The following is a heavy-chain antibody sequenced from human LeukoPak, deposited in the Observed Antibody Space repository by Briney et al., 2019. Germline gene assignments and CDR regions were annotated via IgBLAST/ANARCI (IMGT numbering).Heavy chain of an antibody. Sequence: PSETLSLTCTVSGGSISSYYWSWIRQPPGKGLEWIGYIYYSGSTNYNPSFKSRVTISVDTSKNQFSLKLSSVTAADTAVYYCARVYTDYYGSGSYSEIFDYRGQGTLVTVSA. D-gene: IGHD3-10*01. CDR3: ARVYTDYYGSGSYSEIFDY. CDR1: GGSISSYY. J-gene: IGHJ4*02. V-gene: IGHV4-59*01. CDR2: IYYSGST.